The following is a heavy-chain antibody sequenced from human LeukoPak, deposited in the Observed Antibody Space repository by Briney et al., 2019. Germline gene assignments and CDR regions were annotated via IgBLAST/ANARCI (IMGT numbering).Heavy chain of an antibody. Sequence: PGGSLRLSCAASGFTFSSYSMNWVRQAPGKGLEWVSSISSSSSYIYYADSVKGRFTISRDNAKNSLYLQMNSLRAEDTAVYYCASSIAVAGTENYFDYWGQGTPVTVSS. CDR1: GFTFSSYS. J-gene: IGHJ4*02. CDR2: ISSSSSYI. V-gene: IGHV3-21*01. D-gene: IGHD6-19*01. CDR3: ASSIAVAGTENYFDY.